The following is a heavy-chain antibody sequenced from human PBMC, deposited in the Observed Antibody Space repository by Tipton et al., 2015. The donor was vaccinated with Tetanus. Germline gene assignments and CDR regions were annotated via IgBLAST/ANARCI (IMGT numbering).Heavy chain of an antibody. CDR1: GGYISTYY. CDR2: VYYSRST. CDR3: ARADYGYYAAQFYY. Sequence: TLSLTCSVSGGYISTYYWSWIRQPPGKGLEWIGSVYYSRSTNYSPSLPSRVNISVDTSKTQYLLTLSSVTAADTAVSYCARADYGYYAAQFYYWGEGCLVPVAS. D-gene: IGHD4-17*01. J-gene: IGHJ4*02. V-gene: IGHV4-59*01.